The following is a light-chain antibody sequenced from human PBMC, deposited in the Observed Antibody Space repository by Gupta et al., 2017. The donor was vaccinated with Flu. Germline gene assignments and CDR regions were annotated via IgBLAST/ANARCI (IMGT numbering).Light chain of an antibody. CDR1: SRDGGRIYH. V-gene: IGLV2-23*01. CDR2: GDS. CDR3: YSFESSGVEV. Sequence: SSTICRTGSSRDGGRIYHVIWYQQKPGKAPVLIMYGDSKRPSGVSNRFSGSKSGNTASVTISGVQAEDEADYYCYSFESSGVEVFGTGTKLTVL. J-gene: IGLJ2*01.